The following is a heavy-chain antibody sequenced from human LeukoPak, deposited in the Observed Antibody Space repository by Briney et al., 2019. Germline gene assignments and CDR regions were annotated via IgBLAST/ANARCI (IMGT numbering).Heavy chain of an antibody. CDR2: IKQDGSEK. D-gene: IGHD3-10*01. J-gene: IGHJ6*03. V-gene: IGHV3-7*01. CDR3: ARSPMVRGVMGYYYYMDV. Sequence: GGSLRLSCAASGFTFSSYWMSWVRQAPGKGLEWVANIKQDGSEKYYVDSVKGRFTISRDNAKNSLYLQMNSLRAEDTAVYYCARSPMVRGVMGYYYYMDVWGKGTTVTISS. CDR1: GFTFSSYW.